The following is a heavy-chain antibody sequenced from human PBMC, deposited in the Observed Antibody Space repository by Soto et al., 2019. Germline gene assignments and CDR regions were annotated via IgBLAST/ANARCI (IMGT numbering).Heavy chain of an antibody. J-gene: IGHJ4*02. Sequence: GGSLKLYLFGSDLSHSSAYMNLGRQAPGKGLEWLSFISMSGSYKTYAASVEGRFTISRDNVKNILYLQMDSLRAEDTAVYYCASRGHCSNGQCHPFDSWGQGTQVPVSS. CDR2: ISMSGSYK. CDR3: ASRGHCSNGQCHPFDS. D-gene: IGHD2-8*01. V-gene: IGHV3-21*06. CDR1: DLSHSSAY.